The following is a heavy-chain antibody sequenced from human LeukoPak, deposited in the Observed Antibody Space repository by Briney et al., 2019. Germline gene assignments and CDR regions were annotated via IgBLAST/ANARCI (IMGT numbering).Heavy chain of an antibody. CDR1: GFTVGTKY. CDR3: ATIVSDSSGWYHFDH. CDR2: INSGGTT. D-gene: IGHD6-19*01. J-gene: IGHJ4*02. V-gene: IGHV3-66*01. Sequence: PGGSLRLSCAASGFTVGTKYMAWVRQAPGKGLEWVSFINSGGTTNYADSVKGRFTISRDYSKNTLNLQMNSLRAEDTAIYYCATIVSDSSGWYHFDHWGQGALVTVSS.